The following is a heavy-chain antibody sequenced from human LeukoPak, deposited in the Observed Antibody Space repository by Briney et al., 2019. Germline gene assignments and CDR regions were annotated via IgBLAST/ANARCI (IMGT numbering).Heavy chain of an antibody. V-gene: IGHV1-24*01. J-gene: IGHJ4*02. D-gene: IGHD3-22*01. Sequence: ASVKVSCKVSGYTLTELSMHWVRQAPGKGLEWMGGFDPEDGETIYAQKFQGRVTMTEDTPTDTAYMELSSLRSEDTAVYYCATFQYYYDSSGYYPTGRYFDYWGQGTLVTVSS. CDR1: GYTLTELS. CDR2: FDPEDGET. CDR3: ATFQYYYDSSGYYPTGRYFDY.